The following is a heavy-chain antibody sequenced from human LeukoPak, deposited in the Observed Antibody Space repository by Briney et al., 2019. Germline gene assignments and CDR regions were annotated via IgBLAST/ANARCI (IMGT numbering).Heavy chain of an antibody. Sequence: GGSLRLSCAASGFTFSSYWMNWVRQAPGKGLEWVANIKRDGNEKNYVDSVRGRFSISRDNAKNSLYLQMDSLRAEDTAVYYCAKEGAYPIITYDSWGQGALVSVSS. CDR1: GFTFSSYW. D-gene: IGHD3-10*01. V-gene: IGHV3-7*01. CDR3: AKEGAYPIITYDS. J-gene: IGHJ5*01. CDR2: IKRDGNEK.